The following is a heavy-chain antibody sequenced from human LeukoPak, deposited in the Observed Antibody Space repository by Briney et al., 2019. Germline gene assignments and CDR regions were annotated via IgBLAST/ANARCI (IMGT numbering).Heavy chain of an antibody. CDR1: GGSVSSGSYY. CDR3: ARVAAAGIYGMDV. V-gene: IGHV4-61*01. D-gene: IGHD6-13*01. Sequence: KPSETLSLTCTVSGGSVSSGSYYWSWIRQPPGKGLEWIGYIYYSGSTNYNPSLKSRVTISVDTSKNQFSLKLSSVTAADTAVYYCARVAAAGIYGMDVWGQGTTVTVSS. J-gene: IGHJ6*02. CDR2: IYYSGST.